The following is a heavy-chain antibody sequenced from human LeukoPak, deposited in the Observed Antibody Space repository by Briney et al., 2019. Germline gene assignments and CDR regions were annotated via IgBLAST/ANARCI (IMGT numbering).Heavy chain of an antibody. CDR2: IYSGGST. J-gene: IGHJ4*02. CDR3: ARGPCGYHNT. Sequence: PGGSLRLSCAASGFTVSSNYMSWVRQAPGKGLEWVSFIYSGGSTHYADSVKGRFTISRDNSKNTLYLQMNSLRAEDTAVYYCARGPCGYHNTGGQGTLVTVSS. V-gene: IGHV3-66*01. D-gene: IGHD5-12*01. CDR1: GFTVSSNY.